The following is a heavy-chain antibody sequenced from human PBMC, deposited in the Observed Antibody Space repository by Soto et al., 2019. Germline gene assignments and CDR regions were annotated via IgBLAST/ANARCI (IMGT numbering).Heavy chain of an antibody. Sequence: ASVKVSCKASGYTFTSYGISWVRQAPGQGLEWMGWISAYNGNTNYAQKLQGRVTMTTDTSTSTAYMELRSLRSDDTAVYYCAGVDIVATVGDYYYGMDVWGQGTTVTVSS. J-gene: IGHJ6*02. CDR3: AGVDIVATVGDYYYGMDV. V-gene: IGHV1-18*04. D-gene: IGHD5-12*01. CDR1: GYTFTSYG. CDR2: ISAYNGNT.